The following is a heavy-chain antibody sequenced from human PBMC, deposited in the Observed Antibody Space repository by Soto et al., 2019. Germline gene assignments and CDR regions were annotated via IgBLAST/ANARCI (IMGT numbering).Heavy chain of an antibody. CDR2: IYHSGST. V-gene: IGHV4-38-2*02. Sequence: SETLSLTCTVSGYSISSGYYWGWIRQPPGKGLEWIGSIYHSGSTYYNPSLKSRVTISVDTSKNQFSLKLSSVTAADTAVYYCAGSPSVVVVAATRGGAFDIWGQGTMVTVSS. CDR3: AGSPSVVVVAATRGGAFDI. CDR1: GYSISSGYY. D-gene: IGHD2-15*01. J-gene: IGHJ3*02.